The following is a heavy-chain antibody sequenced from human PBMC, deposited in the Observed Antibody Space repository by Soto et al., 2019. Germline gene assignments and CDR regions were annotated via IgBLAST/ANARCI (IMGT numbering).Heavy chain of an antibody. V-gene: IGHV4-38-2*01. CDR2: IYHSGST. J-gene: IGHJ4*02. CDR1: GYSISSGYY. Sequence: SETLSLTCAVSGYSISSGYYWGWIRQPPGKGLEWIGSIYHSGSTYYNPSLKSRVTISVDTSKNQFSLKLSSVTAADTAVYYCARGYCSSTSCYSDYWGQGTLVTVSS. CDR3: ARGYCSSTSCYSDY. D-gene: IGHD2-2*01.